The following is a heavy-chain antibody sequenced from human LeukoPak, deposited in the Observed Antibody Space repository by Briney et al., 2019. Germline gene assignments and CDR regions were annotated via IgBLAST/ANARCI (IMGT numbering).Heavy chain of an antibody. CDR3: AKDGNYLDSSGYLIPFDY. V-gene: IGHV3-23*01. Sequence: GGSLRLSCEASGFTFSRFAMSWVRQAPGKGLEWVSSISGSDRTTYYADSVKGRFTISRDNSKNTLYLQMNSLRADDTALYYCAKDGNYLDSSGYLIPFDYWGLGTLVTVSS. D-gene: IGHD3-22*01. J-gene: IGHJ4*02. CDR1: GFTFSRFA. CDR2: ISGSDRTT.